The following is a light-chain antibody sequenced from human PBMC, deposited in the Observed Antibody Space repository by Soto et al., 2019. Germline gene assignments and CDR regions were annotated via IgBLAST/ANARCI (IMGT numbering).Light chain of an antibody. CDR1: QSISSW. J-gene: IGKJ1*01. Sequence: DIQMTQSPSTLSAFVGDRVTITFRASQSISSWLAWYQQKPAKAPKLLVYQASTLESGVPLRFSGRGSGTEFTLTINSLQSDDFATYYCQQYDSYSWTFGQGTKVDIK. CDR3: QQYDSYSWT. V-gene: IGKV1-5*03. CDR2: QAS.